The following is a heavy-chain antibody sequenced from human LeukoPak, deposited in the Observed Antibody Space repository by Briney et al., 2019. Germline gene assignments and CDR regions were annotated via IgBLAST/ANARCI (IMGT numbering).Heavy chain of an antibody. D-gene: IGHD6-19*01. CDR2: ISYDGSNK. Sequence: GGSLRLSCAASGFTFSSYSMNWVRQAPGKGLEWVAVISYDGSNKYFADSVKGRFTISRDNSKNTLYLQMNSLRAEDTAVYYCAKDSGIAVAGTLRAFDIWGQGTMVTVSS. V-gene: IGHV3-30*18. CDR1: GFTFSSYS. J-gene: IGHJ3*02. CDR3: AKDSGIAVAGTLRAFDI.